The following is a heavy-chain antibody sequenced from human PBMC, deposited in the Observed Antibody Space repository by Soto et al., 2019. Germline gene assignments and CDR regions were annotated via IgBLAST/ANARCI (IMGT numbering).Heavy chain of an antibody. V-gene: IGHV4-39*01. J-gene: IGHJ4*02. Sequence: QLQLQESGPGLVKPSETLSLTCTVSGGSISSSSYYWGWIRQPPGKGLEWIGSIYHSGRTYYNPSLKSRVTSYVDTSKNQFSLQLGSVTAADTAVYYCARRIMITFGGVIVDYFDYWGQGTLVTVSS. CDR2: IYHSGRT. D-gene: IGHD3-16*02. CDR3: ARRIMITFGGVIVDYFDY. CDR1: GGSISSSSYY.